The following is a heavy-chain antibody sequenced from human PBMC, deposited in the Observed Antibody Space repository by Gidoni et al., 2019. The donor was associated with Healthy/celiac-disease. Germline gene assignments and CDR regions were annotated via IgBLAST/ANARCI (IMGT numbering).Heavy chain of an antibody. J-gene: IGHJ4*02. CDR1: GGSISSSSYY. Sequence: QLQLQESGPGLVKPSETLSLTCTVSGGSISSSSYYWGWIRQPPGKGLEWIGSIYYSGSTYYNPSLKSRVTISVDTSKNQFSLKLSSVTAADTAVYYCARDLVDFWSGFDYWGQGTLVTVSS. CDR2: IYYSGST. D-gene: IGHD3-3*01. CDR3: ARDLVDFWSGFDY. V-gene: IGHV4-39*07.